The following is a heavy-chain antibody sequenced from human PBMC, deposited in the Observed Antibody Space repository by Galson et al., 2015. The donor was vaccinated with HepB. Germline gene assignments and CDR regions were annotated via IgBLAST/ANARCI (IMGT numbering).Heavy chain of an antibody. Sequence: QSGAAAKKPGDFLKISCKGSGYKFSDDWIAWVRQMLGKGLEWIGLIYPDNSSTTYSPSFQGQVIMSADKSINVASLEWSSLEASDSGIYYCARFGGATFGRRYFDFWGRGTLVTVSS. D-gene: IGHD3-10*01. V-gene: IGHV5-51*01. CDR1: GYKFSDDW. CDR2: IYPDNSST. CDR3: ARFGGATFGRRYFDF. J-gene: IGHJ4*02.